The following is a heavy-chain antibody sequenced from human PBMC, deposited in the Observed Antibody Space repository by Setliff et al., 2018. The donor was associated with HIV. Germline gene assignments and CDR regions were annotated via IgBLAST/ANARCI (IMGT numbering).Heavy chain of an antibody. Sequence: GGSLRLSCLASGFTFSTYWMTWVRQTPGKELESVANIKYDGSEIYYADSVKGRFTISRDNAKNSLYLQMNSLRVEDTAVYYCARHSGDIAVAGLVYYYYYYYMDVWGKGTTVTVSS. CDR3: ARHSGDIAVAGLVYYYYYYYMDV. CDR2: IKYDGSEI. CDR1: GFTFSTYW. V-gene: IGHV3-7*03. D-gene: IGHD6-19*01. J-gene: IGHJ6*03.